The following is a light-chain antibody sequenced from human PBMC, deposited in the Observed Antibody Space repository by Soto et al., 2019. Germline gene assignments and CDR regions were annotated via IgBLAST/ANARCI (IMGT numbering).Light chain of an antibody. V-gene: IGLV1-44*01. Sequence: QAVVTQPPSVSGAPGQSVSIACSGSSSNIRSNPVIWYQQLPGAAPKLLIYSDTHRPSGVPARFSGSMSATSASLAISGLQSEDAAEYLCASWDDGLRGRVLGTGTKVTV. CDR1: SSNIRSNP. J-gene: IGLJ6*01. CDR3: ASWDDGLRGRV. CDR2: SDT.